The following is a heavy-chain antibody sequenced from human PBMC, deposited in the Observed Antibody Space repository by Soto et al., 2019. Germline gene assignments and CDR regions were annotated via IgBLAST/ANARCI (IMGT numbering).Heavy chain of an antibody. CDR1: GLTFSNYA. D-gene: IGHD3-16*02. CDR3: AKNQERELPRVIDF. Sequence: EVRLLESGGGLVKPGGSLRLSCATSGLTFSNYAMSWVRQAPGGGLEWVSSMSGSSSTTYYADSVRGRFTISRDRSKNTLDLQMSSLRAEDTALYYCAKNQERELPRVIDFWGQRTLGTVS. V-gene: IGHV3-23*01. J-gene: IGHJ4*02. CDR2: MSGSSSTT.